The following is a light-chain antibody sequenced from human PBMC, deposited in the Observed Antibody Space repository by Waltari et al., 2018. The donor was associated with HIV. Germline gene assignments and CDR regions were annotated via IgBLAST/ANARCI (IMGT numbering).Light chain of an antibody. CDR1: SSNIGAGYH. CDR3: QSHDSSLSGYV. V-gene: IGLV1-40*01. Sequence: QSVLTQPPSVSGAPGQRVTISCTGSSSNIGAGYHVHWYQQLPGTAPKLLIYGNGNRPSGVPDRFSGSKSGTSASLAITGLQAEDEADYYCQSHDSSLSGYVFGTGTKVTAL. J-gene: IGLJ1*01. CDR2: GNG.